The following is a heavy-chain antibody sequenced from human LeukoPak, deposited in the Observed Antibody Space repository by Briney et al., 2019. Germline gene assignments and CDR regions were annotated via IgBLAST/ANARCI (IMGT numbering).Heavy chain of an antibody. Sequence: SETLSLTCTVSGRSISSDYWSWIRQPPGKGLEWIGHIYGSGSTNYNPSLKSRVTLSVDTSKNQFSLKLSSVTAADTAVYYCAREGTSGTHLNWFDPWGQGTLVTVSS. V-gene: IGHV4-59*01. CDR2: IYGSGST. D-gene: IGHD1-1*01. CDR3: AREGTSGTHLNWFDP. J-gene: IGHJ5*02. CDR1: GRSISSDY.